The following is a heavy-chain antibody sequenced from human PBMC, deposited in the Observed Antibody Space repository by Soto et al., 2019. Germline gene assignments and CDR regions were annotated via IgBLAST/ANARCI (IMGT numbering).Heavy chain of an antibody. CDR3: AGGGVAAVFYY. D-gene: IGHD6-25*01. V-gene: IGHV3-74*01. J-gene: IGHJ4*02. CDR1: GFTFTSYW. Sequence: GGSLRLSCSGSGFTFTSYWMFWVRQAPGKGLVWVSHINFNGTITSYADSVEGRFTISRDNAKKTLHLQMNSLRVEDTAVYYCAGGGVAAVFYYWGQGRLVTVSS. CDR2: INFNGTIT.